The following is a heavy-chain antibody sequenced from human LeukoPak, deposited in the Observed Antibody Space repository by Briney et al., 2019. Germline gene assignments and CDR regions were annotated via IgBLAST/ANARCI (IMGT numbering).Heavy chain of an antibody. CDR3: AKGVGSSWLSTLSQVAMDV. CDR1: GFTFSIYS. J-gene: IGHJ6*04. CDR2: ISSSSSSI. D-gene: IGHD3-9*01. V-gene: IGHV3-48*01. Sequence: GGSLRLSCAASGFTFSIYSMNWVRQAPGKGLEWVSYISSSSSSIYYADSVKGRFTISRDNSMNTLYLQMNSLRTEDTAVYYCAKGVGSSWLSTLSQVAMDVWGKGTTVTVSS.